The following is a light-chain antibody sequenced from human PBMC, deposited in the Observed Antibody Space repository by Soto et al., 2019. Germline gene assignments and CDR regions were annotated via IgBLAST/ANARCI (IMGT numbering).Light chain of an antibody. V-gene: IGKV1-5*03. CDR3: QQYESGWT. CDR2: KAS. J-gene: IGKJ1*01. Sequence: DIQMTQSPSTLSASVGDRITITCRASQSISSWLAWYQQKPGKAPNLLIYKASSSESGVPSRFSGSGSGTEFTLTISSLQPVDSATYYCQQYESGWTFGQGTKVEIK. CDR1: QSISSW.